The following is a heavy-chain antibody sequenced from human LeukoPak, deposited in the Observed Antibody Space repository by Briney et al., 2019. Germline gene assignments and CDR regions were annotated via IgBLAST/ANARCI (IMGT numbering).Heavy chain of an antibody. J-gene: IGHJ3*02. CDR1: GFTFSSYS. CDR3: ARDQEVRGVTDDAFDI. D-gene: IGHD3-10*01. CDR2: ISSSSSYI. V-gene: IGHV3-21*01. Sequence: GGSLRLSCAASGFTFSSYSMNWVRQAPGKGLEWVSSISSSSSYIYYADSVKGRFTISRDNAKNSLYLQMNSLRAEDTAVYYCARDQEVRGVTDDAFDIWGQGTMVTVSS.